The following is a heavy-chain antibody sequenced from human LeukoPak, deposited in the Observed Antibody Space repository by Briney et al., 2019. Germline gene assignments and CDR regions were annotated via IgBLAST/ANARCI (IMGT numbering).Heavy chain of an antibody. V-gene: IGHV3-69-1*01. J-gene: IGHJ4*02. Sequence: GGSLRLSCAASGFTFSDHYMDWVRQAPGKGLEWVSAINWNSGNIAYVDSVQGRFTISRDNAKNSLYLQMNSLRVEDTAVYYCARRIVGPTSGGDYWGQGTPVTVSS. CDR1: GFTFSDHY. CDR3: ARRIVGPTSGGDY. CDR2: INWNSGNI. D-gene: IGHD1-26*01.